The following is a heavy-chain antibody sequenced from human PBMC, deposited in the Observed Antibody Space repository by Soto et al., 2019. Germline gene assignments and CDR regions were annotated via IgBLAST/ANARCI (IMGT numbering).Heavy chain of an antibody. J-gene: IGHJ4*02. CDR2: IDSSGRYI. CDR3: ARDESAGSSTSD. V-gene: IGHV3-21*01. Sequence: EVQLVESGGGLVKPGGSLRLSCVASGPIFSSYGMNWLRQAPGKGLEWVSSIDSSGRYIYYADSLLGRFTISRDNAKNSMYLQMNSLRVEDTARYFCARDESAGSSTSDWGQGTLVTVSS. CDR1: GPIFSSYG. D-gene: IGHD2-2*01.